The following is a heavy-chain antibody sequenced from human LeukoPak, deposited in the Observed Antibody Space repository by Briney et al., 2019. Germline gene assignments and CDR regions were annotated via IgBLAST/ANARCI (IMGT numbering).Heavy chain of an antibody. D-gene: IGHD3-22*01. CDR2: ISSSSSTI. CDR3: ARGRGNYYDSSEDY. V-gene: IGHV3-48*02. CDR1: GFTFSSYS. J-gene: IGHJ4*02. Sequence: GGSLRLSCAASGFTFSSYSMNWVRQAPGKGLEWVSYISSSSSTIYYADSVKGRFTISRDNAKNSLYLQMNSLRDEDTAVYYCARGRGNYYDSSEDYWGQGTLVTVSS.